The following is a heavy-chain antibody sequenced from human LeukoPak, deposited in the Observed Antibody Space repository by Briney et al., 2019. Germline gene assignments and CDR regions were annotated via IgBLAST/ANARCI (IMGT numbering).Heavy chain of an antibody. J-gene: IGHJ4*02. D-gene: IGHD3-22*01. CDR3: AKDGAYYDSAY. Sequence: PGGSLRLSCAASGFTLSSYAMSWVRQAPGKGLEWVSLISGNAGSTYYVDSVKGRFTISRDITKNTLYLQMNSLRAEDTATYYCAKDGAYYDSAYWGQGTLVTVSS. CDR1: GFTLSSYA. V-gene: IGHV3-23*01. CDR2: ISGNAGST.